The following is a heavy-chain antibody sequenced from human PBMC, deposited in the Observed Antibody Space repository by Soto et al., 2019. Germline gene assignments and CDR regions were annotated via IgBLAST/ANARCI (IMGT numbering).Heavy chain of an antibody. CDR2: IHVGDSET. CDR1: GNTFTSHW. D-gene: IGHD2-15*01. Sequence: HGESLKISCKGSGNTFTSHWIGWVRQMPGKGLEWMGIIHVGDSETRYSPPFQGQVTISADKSISTAYLQWSSLKASDTAMYYCANQYCSSGTCYFDYWGQGTLVTVSS. J-gene: IGHJ4*02. V-gene: IGHV5-51*01. CDR3: ANQYCSSGTCYFDY.